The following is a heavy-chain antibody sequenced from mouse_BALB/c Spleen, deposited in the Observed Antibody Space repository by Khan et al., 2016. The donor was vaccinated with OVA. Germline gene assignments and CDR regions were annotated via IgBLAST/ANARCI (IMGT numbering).Heavy chain of an antibody. Sequence: EVELVESGGGLVKPGGSLKLSCAASGFTFSDYYMYWVRQTPEKRLEWVATISDGGIYTYYPDSVKGRFTISRDDAKNNLYLQMSSLKSEDTAMFYCVRGFYADPCAYWGQGTLVTVSA. J-gene: IGHJ3*01. CDR3: VRGFYADPCAY. D-gene: IGHD2-13*01. V-gene: IGHV5-4*02. CDR2: ISDGGIYT. CDR1: GFTFSDYY.